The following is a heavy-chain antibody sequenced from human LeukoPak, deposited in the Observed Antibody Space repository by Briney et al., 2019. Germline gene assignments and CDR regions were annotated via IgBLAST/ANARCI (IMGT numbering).Heavy chain of an antibody. CDR2: VYYFGAT. V-gene: IGHV4-59*08. CDR3: ARYSSSWSAFDS. Sequence: SETLSLTCTVSGASTSTYSWTWIRQSPGKGLEWIGYVYYFGATKYNPSLKSRVTMSEDTSKKLFSLKLTSVTAADTAVYYCARYSSSWSAFDSWGQGTLVTVSS. J-gene: IGHJ4*02. CDR1: GASTSTYS. D-gene: IGHD6-13*01.